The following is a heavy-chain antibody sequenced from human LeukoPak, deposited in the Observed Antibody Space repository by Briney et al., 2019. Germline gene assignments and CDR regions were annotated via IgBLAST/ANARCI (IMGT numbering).Heavy chain of an antibody. Sequence: SETLSLTCTVSGGSVNSNSYYCGWIRQPPGKGLEWIGSVYYLGNTYYNPSLKSRVTISVDTSKNQFSLKLSSVTAADTAMYYCARAGGFTTHYFDYWGQGTLGSVSS. CDR2: VYYLGNT. J-gene: IGHJ4*02. CDR1: GGSVNSNSYY. V-gene: IGHV4-39*07. CDR3: ARAGGFTTHYFDY. D-gene: IGHD3-16*01.